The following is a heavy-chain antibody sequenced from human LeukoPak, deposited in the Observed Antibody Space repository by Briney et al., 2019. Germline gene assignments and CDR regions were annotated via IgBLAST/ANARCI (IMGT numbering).Heavy chain of an antibody. D-gene: IGHD4-23*01. CDR3: AKGPGGNSGAADY. CDR1: GFTFDDYA. J-gene: IGHJ4*02. CDR2: ISWNSGSI. Sequence: PGGSLRLSCAASGFTFDDYAMHWVRQAPGKGLEWVSGISWNSGSIGYADSVKGRFTISRDNAKNSLYLQMNSLRAEDTALYYCAKGPGGNSGAADYWGQGTLVTVSS. V-gene: IGHV3-9*01.